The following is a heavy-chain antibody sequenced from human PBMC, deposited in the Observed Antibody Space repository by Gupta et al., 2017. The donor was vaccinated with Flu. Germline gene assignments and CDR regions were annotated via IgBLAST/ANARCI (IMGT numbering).Heavy chain of an antibody. CDR3: ARDLMEPDIVVGPAANWFDP. D-gene: IGHD2-2*01. J-gene: IGHJ5*02. CDR1: GGTFSTYT. CDR2: IIPILGIE. Sequence: QFQLVQSGAEVKKPGSSVKVSCKASGGTFSTYTISWVRQAPGQGLEWMGRIIPILGIENYAEKLQGRGTSTSDKSTSTADMERSSLRSDETAVYYCARDLMEPDIVVGPAANWFDPWCHGTLVTVSS. V-gene: IGHV1-69*08.